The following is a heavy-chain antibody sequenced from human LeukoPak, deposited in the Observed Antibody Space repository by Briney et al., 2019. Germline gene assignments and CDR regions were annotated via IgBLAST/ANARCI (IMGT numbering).Heavy chain of an antibody. Sequence: PSETLSLTCTVSGGSISSSSYYWGWIRQPPGKGLEWIGSIYYSGSTYYNPSLKSRVTMSIDTSKNQFSLNLSSVTAADTAVYYCARGISGTVSAGSVWGQGTLVTVSS. CDR2: IYYSGST. V-gene: IGHV4-39*07. CDR1: GGSISSSSYY. J-gene: IGHJ4*02. CDR3: ARGISGTVSAGSV. D-gene: IGHD4-11*01.